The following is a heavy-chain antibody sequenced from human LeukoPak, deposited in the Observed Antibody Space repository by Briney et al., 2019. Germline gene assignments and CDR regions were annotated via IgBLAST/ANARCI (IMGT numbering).Heavy chain of an antibody. CDR3: ARVMDSSSWYPYYYYMDV. Sequence: LSETLSLTCTVSGGSISSHYWSWIRQPPGKGLEWIGYIYYSGSTNYNPSLKSRVTISVDTSKNQFSLKLSSVTAADTAVYYCARVMDSSSWYPYYYYMDVWGKGTTVTVSS. CDR2: IYYSGST. J-gene: IGHJ6*03. CDR1: GGSISSHY. V-gene: IGHV4-59*11. D-gene: IGHD6-13*01.